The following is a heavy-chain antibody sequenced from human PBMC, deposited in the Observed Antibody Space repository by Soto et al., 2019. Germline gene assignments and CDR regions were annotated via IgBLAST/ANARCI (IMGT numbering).Heavy chain of an antibody. CDR1: GFTFSSYG. CDR3: AKDRYAELELRGNDYYYDMDV. J-gene: IGHJ6*02. Sequence: GGSLRLSCAASGFTFSSYGMHWVRQAPGKGLEWVAVISYDGSNKYYADSVKGRFTISRDSSKNTLYLQMNSLRAEDTAVYYCAKDRYAELELRGNDYYYDMDVWGQGTTVTVSS. V-gene: IGHV3-30*18. CDR2: ISYDGSNK. D-gene: IGHD1-7*01.